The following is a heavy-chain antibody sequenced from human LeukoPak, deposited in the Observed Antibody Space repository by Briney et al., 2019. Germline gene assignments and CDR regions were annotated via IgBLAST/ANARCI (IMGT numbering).Heavy chain of an antibody. J-gene: IGHJ4*02. CDR3: ARDDGGNFFDY. CDR2: IYSGGST. V-gene: IGHV3-53*01. Sequence: WGSLRLSCAASGFTVSSNYMSWVRQAPGKGLEWVSVIYSGGSTYYADSVKGRFTISRDNSKNTLYLQMNSLRAEDTAVYYCARDDGGNFFDYWGQGTLVTVSS. CDR1: GFTVSSNY. D-gene: IGHD4-23*01.